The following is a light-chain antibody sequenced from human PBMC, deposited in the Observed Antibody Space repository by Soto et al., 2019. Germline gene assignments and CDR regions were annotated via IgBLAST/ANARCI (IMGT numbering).Light chain of an antibody. CDR3: QQYSSSPQLT. CDR1: QSVSSSY. V-gene: IGKV3-20*01. Sequence: EIVLTQSPGTLSLSPGERATLSCRASQSVSSSYLAWYQQKPGQAPRLLIYGASSRATGIPDRFSGSGSGTDFTLTISSLEPEDFAVYYCQQYSSSPQLTFGGGTKVEIK. J-gene: IGKJ4*01. CDR2: GAS.